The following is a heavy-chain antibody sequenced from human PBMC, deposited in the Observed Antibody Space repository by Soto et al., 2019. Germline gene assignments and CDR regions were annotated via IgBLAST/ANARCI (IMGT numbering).Heavy chain of an antibody. CDR3: ARERYQLLQGD. CDR2: ISSSSSTI. CDR1: GFTFSSYS. D-gene: IGHD2-2*01. Sequence: EVQLVESGGGLVQPGGSLRLSCAASGFTFSSYSMNWVRQAPGKGLEWVSYISSSSSTIYYEDSVKGRFTISRDNAKNSKYLQMNRLRAEDTAVYYCARERYQLLQGDWGQGTLVTVSS. J-gene: IGHJ4*02. V-gene: IGHV3-48*01.